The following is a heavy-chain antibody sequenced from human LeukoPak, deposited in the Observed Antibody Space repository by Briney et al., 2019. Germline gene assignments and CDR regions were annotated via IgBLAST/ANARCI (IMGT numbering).Heavy chain of an antibody. CDR3: AKRSRRLTIVRGVPREDV. D-gene: IGHD3-10*01. Sequence: PGGSLRLSCAASGFTFSSYGMHWVRQAPGKGLEWVSGISGNGGSTYYADSVKGRFTISRDNSKDTLYLQMNSLRAEDTAVYYCAKRSRRLTIVRGVPREDVWGQGTTVTVSS. V-gene: IGHV3-23*01. CDR1: GFTFSSYG. CDR2: ISGNGGST. J-gene: IGHJ6*02.